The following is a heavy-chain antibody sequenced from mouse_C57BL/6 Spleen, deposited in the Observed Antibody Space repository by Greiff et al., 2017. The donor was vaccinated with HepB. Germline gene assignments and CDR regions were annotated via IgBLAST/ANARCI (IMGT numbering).Heavy chain of an antibody. CDR1: GYTFTSYD. CDR2: IYPRDGST. J-gene: IGHJ4*01. D-gene: IGHD2-4*01. Sequence: VKLQESGPELVKPGASVKLSCKASGYTFTSYDINWVKQRPGQGLEWIGWIYPRDGSTKYNEKFKGKATLTVDTSSSTAYMELHSLTSEDSAVYFCAREVAYYDYDNYAMDYWGQGTSVTVSS. V-gene: IGHV1-85*01. CDR3: AREVAYYDYDNYAMDY.